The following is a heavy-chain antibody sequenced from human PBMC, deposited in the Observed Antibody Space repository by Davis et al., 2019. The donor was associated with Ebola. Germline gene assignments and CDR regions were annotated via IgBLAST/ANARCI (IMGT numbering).Heavy chain of an antibody. CDR2: IYWDDDK. J-gene: IGHJ5*02. CDR1: GGSISSGPYF. D-gene: IGHD7-27*01. Sequence: LRLSCTVSGGSISSGPYFWTWIRQHPGKALEWLALIYWDDDKRYSPSLKSRLTITKDTSKNQVVLTMTNMDPVDTATYYCAHSRPGWGFDPWGQGTLVTVSS. V-gene: IGHV2-5*08. CDR3: AHSRPGWGFDP.